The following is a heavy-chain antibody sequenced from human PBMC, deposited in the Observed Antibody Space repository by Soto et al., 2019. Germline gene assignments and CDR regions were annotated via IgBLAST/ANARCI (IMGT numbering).Heavy chain of an antibody. CDR2: ISWNSGSI. J-gene: IGHJ3*02. CDR3: AKDIGGGVTIFGVVTPDAFDI. V-gene: IGHV3-9*01. CDR1: GFTFDDYA. Sequence: EVQLVESGGGLVQPGRSLRLSCAASGFTFDDYAMHWVRQAPGKGLEWVSGISWNSGSIGYADSVKGRFTISRDKAKNSLYLQMNSLRAEDTALYYCAKDIGGGVTIFGVVTPDAFDIWGQGTMVTVSS. D-gene: IGHD3-3*01.